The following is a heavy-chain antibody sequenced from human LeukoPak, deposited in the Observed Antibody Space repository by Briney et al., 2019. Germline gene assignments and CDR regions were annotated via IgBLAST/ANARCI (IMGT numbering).Heavy chain of an antibody. D-gene: IGHD3-10*01. CDR1: GGSISSSNW. Sequence: SGTLSPTCAVSGGSISSSNWWSWVRQPPGKGLEWIGEINHSGSTNYNPSLKSRVTISVDTSKNQFSLKLSSVTAADTAVYYCARSVVRGVNIRAFGYWGQGTLVTVSS. V-gene: IGHV4-4*02. CDR2: INHSGST. CDR3: ARSVVRGVNIRAFGY. J-gene: IGHJ4*02.